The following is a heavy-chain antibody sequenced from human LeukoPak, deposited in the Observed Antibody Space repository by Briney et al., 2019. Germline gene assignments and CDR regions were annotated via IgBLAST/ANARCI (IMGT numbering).Heavy chain of an antibody. D-gene: IGHD5-12*01. Sequence: PSETLSLTCTVSGGSISNKYWSWIRQPPGKGLEWIGYIHYSGSTHYNPSLKSRVTISVDTSKNQVSLKLRSVTAADTAVYYCARTTEGYAGGPGYSYYYYMDVWGKGTTVTISS. CDR3: ARTTEGYAGGPGYSYYYYMDV. J-gene: IGHJ6*03. V-gene: IGHV4-59*01. CDR2: IHYSGST. CDR1: GGSISNKY.